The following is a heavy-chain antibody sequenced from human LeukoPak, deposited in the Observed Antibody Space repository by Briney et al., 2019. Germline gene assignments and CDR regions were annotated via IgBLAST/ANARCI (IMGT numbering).Heavy chain of an antibody. CDR3: AKRRECSGGSCYSDY. V-gene: IGHV3-30*18. Sequence: GGSLRLSCAASGFTFSSYGMHWVRQAPGKGLEWVAVISYDGSNKYYADSVKGRFTISRDNSKNTLYLQMNSLRAEDTAVYYCAKRRECSGGSCYSDYWGQGTLATVSS. J-gene: IGHJ4*02. CDR2: ISYDGSNK. CDR1: GFTFSSYG. D-gene: IGHD2-15*01.